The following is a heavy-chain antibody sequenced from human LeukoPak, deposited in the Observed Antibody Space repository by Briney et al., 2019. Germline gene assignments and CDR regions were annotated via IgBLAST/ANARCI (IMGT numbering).Heavy chain of an antibody. CDR3: ARADDVEMATILNYFDY. D-gene: IGHD5-24*01. Sequence: ASVKVSCKASGHTFTGYYMHWVRQAPGQGLEWMGWINPNSGGTNYAQKFQGRVTMTRDTSISTAYMELSRLRSDDTAVYYCARADDVEMATILNYFDYWGQGTLVTVSS. J-gene: IGHJ4*02. CDR1: GHTFTGYY. V-gene: IGHV1-2*02. CDR2: INPNSGGT.